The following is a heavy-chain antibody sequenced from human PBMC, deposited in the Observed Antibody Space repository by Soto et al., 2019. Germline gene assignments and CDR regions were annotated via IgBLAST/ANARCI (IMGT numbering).Heavy chain of an antibody. Sequence: GGSLRLSCAASGFTFSSYGMHWVRQAPGKGLEWVAVIWYDGSNKYYADSVKGRFTISRDNSKNTLYLQMNSLRAEDTAVYYCARDNRFTFGGVIVDWGQGTLVTVSS. V-gene: IGHV3-33*01. CDR3: ARDNRFTFGGVIVD. CDR2: IWYDGSNK. D-gene: IGHD3-16*02. J-gene: IGHJ4*02. CDR1: GFTFSSYG.